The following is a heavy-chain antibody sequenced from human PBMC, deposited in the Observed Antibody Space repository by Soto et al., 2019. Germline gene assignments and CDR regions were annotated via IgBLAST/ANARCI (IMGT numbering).Heavy chain of an antibody. Sequence: QLQLQESGSGLVKPSQTLSLTCTVSGGSVSSGGFSWSWIRQPPGKGLEWIGYIYPSGSTYYNPPLKSRVTISLDRSKNQFSLKLTSVTAADSAVYYCARGGDYYFDSWGQGTLVTVSS. D-gene: IGHD2-21*01. CDR1: GGSVSSGGFS. V-gene: IGHV4-30-2*01. CDR3: ARGGDYYFDS. CDR2: IYPSGST. J-gene: IGHJ4*02.